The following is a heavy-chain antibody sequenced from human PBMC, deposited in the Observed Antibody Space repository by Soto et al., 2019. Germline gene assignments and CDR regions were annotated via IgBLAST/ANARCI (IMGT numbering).Heavy chain of an antibody. CDR1: GFTFSNAW. D-gene: IGHD3-3*01. V-gene: IGHV3-15*07. Sequence: PGGSLRLSCAASGFTFSNAWMNWVRQAPGKGLEWVGRIKSKTDGGTTDYAAPVKGRFTISRDDSKNTLYLQMNSLKTEDTAVYYCTTFGFGVVITLYYYGMDVSGQGTTVTVS. CDR3: TTFGFGVVITLYYYGMDV. J-gene: IGHJ6*02. CDR2: IKSKTDGGTT.